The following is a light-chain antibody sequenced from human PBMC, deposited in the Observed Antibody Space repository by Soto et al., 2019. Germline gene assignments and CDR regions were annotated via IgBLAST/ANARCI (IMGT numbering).Light chain of an antibody. CDR2: EVS. V-gene: IGLV2-23*02. CDR1: SSDVGGWPH. J-gene: IGLJ1*01. CDR3: CSSGGSPTDV. Sequence: QSALTQPASVSASPGQSITISCAGTSSDVGGWPHVSWYQQHPGKAPKLVIYEVSNRPSGVSSRFSGSKSGNTASLTISGLKVEDEADYYCCSSGGSPTDVFGTGTKVTVL.